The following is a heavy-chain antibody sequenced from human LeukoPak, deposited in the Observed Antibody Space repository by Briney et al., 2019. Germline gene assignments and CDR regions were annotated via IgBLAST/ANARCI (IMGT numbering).Heavy chain of an antibody. J-gene: IGHJ5*02. Sequence: SVKVSCKASGYTFTSYAISWVRQAPGQGLEWMGGIIPIFGTANYAQKFQGRVTITADESTSTAYMELSSLRSEDTAVYYCARDVRLSTAMVIWFDPWGQGTLVTVSS. CDR2: IIPIFGTA. CDR3: ARDVRLSTAMVIWFDP. V-gene: IGHV1-69*13. D-gene: IGHD5-18*01. CDR1: GYTFTSYA.